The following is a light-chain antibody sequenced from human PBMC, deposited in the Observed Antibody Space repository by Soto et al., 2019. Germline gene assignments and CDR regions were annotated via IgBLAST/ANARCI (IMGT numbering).Light chain of an antibody. CDR1: ESLSNN. Sequence: EIVRTQSPATLSVSPGERATLSCRASESLSNNLAWYQQKPGQAPRLLIYHAITRATGIPARFSGSGSGTELTLTISSLQSEDFAVYYCQQYNQWPLTFGGGTKVEI. CDR3: QQYNQWPLT. V-gene: IGKV3-15*01. CDR2: HAI. J-gene: IGKJ4*01.